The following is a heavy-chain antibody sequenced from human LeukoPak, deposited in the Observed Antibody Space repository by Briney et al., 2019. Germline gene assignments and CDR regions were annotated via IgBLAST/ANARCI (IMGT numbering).Heavy chain of an antibody. J-gene: IGHJ4*02. CDR2: INNRGSST. CDR1: GFTFSSYT. Sequence: PGGSLRLSSAASGFTFSSYTMSWVRQAPGGGLEWHSAINNRGSSTYYGSSVKDRFTISRDNSENTLYLQINSLTVGDTAVYFCAKERQTGDYFTSDYWGQGTLVTVSS. CDR3: AKERQTGDYFTSDY. D-gene: IGHD4-17*01. V-gene: IGHV3-23*01.